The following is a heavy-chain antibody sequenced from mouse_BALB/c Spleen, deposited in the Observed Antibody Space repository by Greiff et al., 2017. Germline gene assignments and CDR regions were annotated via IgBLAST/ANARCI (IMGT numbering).Heavy chain of an antibody. CDR3: ARGGYRYDDDY. D-gene: IGHD2-14*01. J-gene: IGHJ2*01. CDR1: GYTFTSYW. Sequence: QVQLKQPGAELVKPGASVKLSCKASGYTFTSYWMHWVKQRPGQGLEWIGEINPSNGRTNYNEKFKSKATLTVDKSSSTAYMQLSSLTSEDSAVYYCARGGYRYDDDYWGQGTTLTVSS. CDR2: INPSNGRT. V-gene: IGHV1S81*02.